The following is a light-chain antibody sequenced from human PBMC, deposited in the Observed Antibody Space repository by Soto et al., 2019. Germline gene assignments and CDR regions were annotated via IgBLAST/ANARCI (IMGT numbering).Light chain of an antibody. Sequence: IVLTQSPCTLSLSPGERATLSCRASQSFSATYLAWYQQKPGQAPRLLIYGASSRATGIPDRFSGSGSGTDFTLTISRLEPEDFAVYYCQQYGRSRTFGQGTKVDIK. CDR2: GAS. CDR1: QSFSATY. V-gene: IGKV3-20*01. CDR3: QQYGRSRT. J-gene: IGKJ1*01.